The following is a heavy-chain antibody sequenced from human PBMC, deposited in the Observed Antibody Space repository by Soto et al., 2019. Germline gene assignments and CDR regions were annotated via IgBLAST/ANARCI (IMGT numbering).Heavy chain of an antibody. J-gene: IGHJ6*02. V-gene: IGHV3-30-3*01. Sequence: GGSLRLSCAASGFTFISYAMHWVRQAPGKGLEWVAVISYDGSNKYYADSVKGRFTISRDNSKNTLYLQMNSLRAEDTAVYYCARNYGDYVAYYYYGMDVWGQGTTVTVSS. CDR3: ARNYGDYVAYYYYGMDV. CDR1: GFTFISYA. CDR2: ISYDGSNK. D-gene: IGHD4-17*01.